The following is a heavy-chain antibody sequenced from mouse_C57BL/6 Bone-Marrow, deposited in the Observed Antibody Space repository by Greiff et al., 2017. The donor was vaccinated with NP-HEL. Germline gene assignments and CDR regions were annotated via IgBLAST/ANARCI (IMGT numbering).Heavy chain of an antibody. J-gene: IGHJ3*01. Sequence: VKLMESGAELVRPGTSVKVSCKASGYAFTNYLIEWVKQRPGQGLEWIGVINPGSGGTNYNEKFKGKATLTADKSSSTAYMQLSSLPSEDSAVYFCARGGIYYDYAWFAYWGQGTLVTVSA. CDR1: GYAFTNYL. CDR2: INPGSGGT. CDR3: ARGGIYYDYAWFAY. V-gene: IGHV1-54*01. D-gene: IGHD2-4*01.